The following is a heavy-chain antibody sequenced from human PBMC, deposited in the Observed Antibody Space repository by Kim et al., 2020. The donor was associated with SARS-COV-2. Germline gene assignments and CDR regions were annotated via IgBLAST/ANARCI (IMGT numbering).Heavy chain of an antibody. CDR1: GFAFSNAW. CDR3: ATDPTGGSCVSTRCYN. D-gene: IGHD2-2*01. Sequence: GGSLRLSCVAHGFAFSNAWMSWVRQAPGKGLEWVGRIKSKSYGGTTDFNEAVKGRFTISRDDSKNTVYLQMNSLKTEDTAVYYCATDPTGGSCVSTRCYNGGQGALVTVSS. J-gene: IGHJ4*02. V-gene: IGHV3-15*05. CDR2: IKSKSYGGTT.